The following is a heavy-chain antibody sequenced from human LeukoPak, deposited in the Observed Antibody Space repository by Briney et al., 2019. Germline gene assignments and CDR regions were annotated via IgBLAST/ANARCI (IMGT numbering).Heavy chain of an antibody. D-gene: IGHD4-17*01. CDR3: ARGFSMRITVISLYFDY. Sequence: HPGGSLRLSCAASGFTFSRYGMHWVRQAPGKGLEWVAVISHDGSNKHFIDSVKGRFTISRDNSKNTLSLQMNSLRGEDTAVYYCARGFSMRITVISLYFDYWGQGTLVTVSS. CDR2: ISHDGSNK. J-gene: IGHJ4*02. V-gene: IGHV3-30*03. CDR1: GFTFSRYG.